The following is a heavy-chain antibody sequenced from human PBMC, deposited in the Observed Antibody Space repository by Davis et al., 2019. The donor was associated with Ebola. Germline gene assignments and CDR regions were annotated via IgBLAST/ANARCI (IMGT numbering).Heavy chain of an antibody. CDR3: ARTARITMVRGVINYFDY. D-gene: IGHD3-10*01. J-gene: IGHJ4*02. CDR2: INTNTGNP. V-gene: IGHV7-4-1*01. Sequence: AASVKVSCKASGYTFTSYAMNWVRQAPGQGLEWMGWINTNTGNPTYAQGFTGRFVFSLDTSVSTAYLQIGSLKAEDTAVYYCARTARITMVRGVINYFDYWGQGTLVTVSS. CDR1: GYTFTSYA.